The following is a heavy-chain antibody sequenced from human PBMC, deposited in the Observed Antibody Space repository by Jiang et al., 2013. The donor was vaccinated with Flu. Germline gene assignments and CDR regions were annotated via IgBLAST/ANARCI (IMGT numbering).Heavy chain of an antibody. CDR2: TYYRSKWYT. Sequence: QTLSLTCATSGDSVSTNNAGWHWIRQSPSRGLEWLGRTYYRSKWYTDYAVSLKSRIIINSDTSKNQFSLQLNSVVPEDTALYYCARGYKYAYDYWGQGILVTVSS. CDR3: ARGYKYAYDY. D-gene: IGHD2-2*01. J-gene: IGHJ4*02. CDR1: GDSVSTNNAG. V-gene: IGHV6-1*01.